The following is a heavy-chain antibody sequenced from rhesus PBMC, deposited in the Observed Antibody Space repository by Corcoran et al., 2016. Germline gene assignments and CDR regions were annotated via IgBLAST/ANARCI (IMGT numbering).Heavy chain of an antibody. J-gene: IGHJ4*01. D-gene: IGHD6-13*01. CDR1: GYSISSGYD. CDR2: MYGICGST. CDR3: ARRIAAPPSYYFDY. V-gene: IGHV4-76*01. Sequence: QVQLQESGPGVVKPSETLSLTCGVSGYSISSGYDWSWIRHPPGKGLEWIGYMYGICGSTKYNPSLKNRVTISKDTSKNQFSMKLSSVTAADTAVYYCARRIAAPPSYYFDYWGQGVLVTVSS.